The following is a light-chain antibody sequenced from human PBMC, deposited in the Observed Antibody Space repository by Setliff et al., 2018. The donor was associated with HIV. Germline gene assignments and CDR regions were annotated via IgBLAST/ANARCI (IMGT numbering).Light chain of an antibody. CDR3: SSYAGRNNYV. CDR2: EVS. CDR1: SNDIGFYDY. V-gene: IGLV2-8*01. Sequence: QSALTQPPSASGSVGQSVTISCTGTSNDIGFYDYVSWYQQHPGKAPKLMIYEVSKRPSGVPDRFSVSKSVNTASLTVSGLQAEDEADYYCSSYAGRNNYVFGTGTKVTVL. J-gene: IGLJ1*01.